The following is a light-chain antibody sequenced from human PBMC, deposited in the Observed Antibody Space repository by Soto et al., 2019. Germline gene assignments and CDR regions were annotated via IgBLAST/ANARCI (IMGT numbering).Light chain of an antibody. CDR2: GAS. CDR1: QAISTW. CDR3: QQANSFPLT. V-gene: IGKV1-12*01. J-gene: IGKJ4*01. Sequence: IQMTQSPSYVSASVGDRVTITCRASQAISTWLAWFQQKPGKAPDLLIHGASRLQTGVPSRFSGGGSGTDFTLTISSLQPEDFATYYCQQANSFPLTFGGGTKIEIK.